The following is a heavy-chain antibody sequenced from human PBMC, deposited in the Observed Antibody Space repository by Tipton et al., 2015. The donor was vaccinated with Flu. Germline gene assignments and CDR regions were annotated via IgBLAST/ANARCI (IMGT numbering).Heavy chain of an antibody. Sequence: TLSLTCTVSGGSISSYYWSWIRQPPGKGLEWIGYIYYSGSTNYNPSLKSRVTISVDTSKNQFSLKLSSVTAADTAVYYCAREDAAAGAAASFDPWGQGTLVTVSS. CDR1: GGSISSYY. CDR3: AREDAAAGAAASFDP. V-gene: IGHV4-59*01. D-gene: IGHD6-13*01. CDR2: IYYSGST. J-gene: IGHJ5*02.